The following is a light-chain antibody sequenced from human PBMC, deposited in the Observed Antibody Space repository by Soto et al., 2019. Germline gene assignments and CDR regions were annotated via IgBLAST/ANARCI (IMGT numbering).Light chain of an antibody. CDR2: DVS. J-gene: IGKJ1*01. Sequence: DIQMTQSPSTLSASVGDSVTITCRASQSVNRWVAWYQQKAGRVPRLLICDVSNLEGGVPSRFRGSGSGTEFTLTITSLQPDDIATYYCQQYNNYSPTWTFGQGTKVDIK. V-gene: IGKV1-5*01. CDR3: QQYNNYSPTWT. CDR1: QSVNRW.